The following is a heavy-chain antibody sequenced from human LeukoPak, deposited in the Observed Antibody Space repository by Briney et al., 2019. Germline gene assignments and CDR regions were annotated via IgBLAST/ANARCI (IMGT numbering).Heavy chain of an antibody. V-gene: IGHV4-59*01. Sequence: SETLSLTCTVSGGSITSYYGSWIRQPPGKGLEWIGYIYYSGSTNYNPSLKSRVTISVDTSKNQFSLKLSSVTAADTAVYYCARARLTVTTSGSGQDWFDPWGQGTLVTVSS. CDR3: ARARLTVTTSGSGQDWFDP. CDR2: IYYSGST. D-gene: IGHD4-17*01. J-gene: IGHJ5*02. CDR1: GGSITSYY.